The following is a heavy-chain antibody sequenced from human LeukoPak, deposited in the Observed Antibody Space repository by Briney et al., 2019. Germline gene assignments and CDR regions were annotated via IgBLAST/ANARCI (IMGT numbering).Heavy chain of an antibody. CDR1: GFTFSSYA. Sequence: GGSLRLSCAASGFTFSSYAMHWVRQAPGKGLEWVAVISYDGGNTYYADSVKGRFTISRDNSKNTLYLQLNSLRAEDTAVYYCARDSTYYYGSGSSGPHYFDYWGQGTLVTVSS. CDR2: ISYDGGNT. D-gene: IGHD3-10*01. J-gene: IGHJ4*02. CDR3: ARDSTYYYGSGSSGPHYFDY. V-gene: IGHV3-30*01.